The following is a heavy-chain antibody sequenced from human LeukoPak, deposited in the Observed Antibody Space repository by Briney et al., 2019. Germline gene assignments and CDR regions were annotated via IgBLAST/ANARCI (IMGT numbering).Heavy chain of an antibody. CDR2: IWYDGSNK. V-gene: IGHV3-33*01. CDR3: ARVSFYDSSGYYPPDY. CDR1: GFTFTSYG. Sequence: GGSLRLSCAASGFTFTSYGMHWVRQAPGKGLEWVAVIWYDGSNKYYADSVKGRFTISRDNSKNTLYLQVNSLRAEDTGVYFCARVSFYDSSGYYPPDYWGQGTLVTVSS. J-gene: IGHJ4*02. D-gene: IGHD3-22*01.